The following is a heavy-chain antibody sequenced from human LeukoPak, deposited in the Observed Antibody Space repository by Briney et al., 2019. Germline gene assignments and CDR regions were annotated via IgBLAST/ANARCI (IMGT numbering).Heavy chain of an antibody. D-gene: IGHD2-15*01. V-gene: IGHV4-39*01. CDR2: IYYSGST. CDR1: GGSISSGDYY. J-gene: IGHJ6*03. Sequence: SETLSLTCTVSGGSISSGDYYWSWIRQPPGKGLEWIGSIYYSGSTYYNPSLKSRVTISVDTSKNQFSLKLSSVTAADMAVYYCARLGYCSGGSCFSTPYYYYYMDVWGKGTTVTVSS. CDR3: ARLGYCSGGSCFSTPYYYYYMDV.